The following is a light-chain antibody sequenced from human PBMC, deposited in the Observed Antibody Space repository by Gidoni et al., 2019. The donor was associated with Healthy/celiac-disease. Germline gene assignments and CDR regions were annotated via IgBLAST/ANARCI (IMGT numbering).Light chain of an antibody. CDR3: QQSYSTLFLT. CDR1: QSISRY. J-gene: IGKJ4*01. Sequence: DIQMTQSPSSLSASVGDRVTITCRASQSISRYLNWYQQKPGKAPKLLIYAASSLQSGVPSRFSGSGSGTDFTLTISSLQPEDFATYYCQQSYSTLFLTFGGGTKVEIK. CDR2: AAS. V-gene: IGKV1-39*01.